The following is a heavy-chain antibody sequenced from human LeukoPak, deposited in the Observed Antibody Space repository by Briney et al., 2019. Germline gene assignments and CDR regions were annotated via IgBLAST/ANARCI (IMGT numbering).Heavy chain of an antibody. CDR1: GGSISSSSYY. CDR2: IYYSGST. J-gene: IGHJ4*02. V-gene: IGHV4-39*01. CDR3: ARHTPVGTIFGVVTAHFDY. D-gene: IGHD3-3*01. Sequence: SETLSLTXTVSGGSISSSSYYWGWIRQPPGKGLEWIGSIYYSGSTYYNPSLKSRVTISVDTSKNQFSLKLSSVTAADTAVYYCARHTPVGTIFGVVTAHFDYWGQGTLVTVSS.